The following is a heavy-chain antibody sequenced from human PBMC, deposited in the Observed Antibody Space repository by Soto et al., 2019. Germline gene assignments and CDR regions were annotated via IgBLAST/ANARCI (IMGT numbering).Heavy chain of an antibody. V-gene: IGHV1-8*01. CDR1: GYTYTNYD. CDR2: MSPKSGNT. J-gene: IGHJ4*02. Sequence: QVQLVQSGAEVKKPGASVKVSCKASGYTYTNYDINWVRQTTGQGLEWMGWMSPKSGNTGYAQQFQGRVTMTRDTSISTAYMELSSLRSEDTDVYFCTRGPPNWGFDYWGQGILVTVSS. D-gene: IGHD7-27*01. CDR3: TRGPPNWGFDY.